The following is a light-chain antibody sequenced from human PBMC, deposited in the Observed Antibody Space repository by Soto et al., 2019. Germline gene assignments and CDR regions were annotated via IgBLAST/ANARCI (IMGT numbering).Light chain of an antibody. Sequence: QSVLTQPPSVSAAPGQKVTISCSGSSSNIGNNYVSWYQQLPGTAPKLLIYDNNKRPSGIPDRFSGSKSGTSATLGITGLLTGDEADYYCGTWDSSLNVGVFGGGTKLTVL. CDR1: SSNIGNNY. J-gene: IGLJ2*01. CDR3: GTWDSSLNVGV. V-gene: IGLV1-51*01. CDR2: DNN.